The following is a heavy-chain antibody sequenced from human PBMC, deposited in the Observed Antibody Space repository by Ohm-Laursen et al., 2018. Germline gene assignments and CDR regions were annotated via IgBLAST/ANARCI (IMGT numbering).Heavy chain of an antibody. CDR1: GYTFTGYY. CDR2: INPNSGNT. CDR3: ARTYYYDSSDYSNWFDP. V-gene: IGHV1-8*02. D-gene: IGHD3-22*01. Sequence: GASVKVSCKASGYTFTGYYMHWVRQAPGQGLEWMGWINPNSGNTGYAQKFQGRVTMTRNTSISTAYMELSSLRSEDTAVYYCARTYYYDSSDYSNWFDPWGQGTLVTVSS. J-gene: IGHJ5*02.